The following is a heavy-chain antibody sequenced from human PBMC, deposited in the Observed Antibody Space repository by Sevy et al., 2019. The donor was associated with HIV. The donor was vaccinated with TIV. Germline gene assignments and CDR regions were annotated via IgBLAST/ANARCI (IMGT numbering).Heavy chain of an antibody. CDR3: ARDRRTLVTTLGVGTFDI. CDR1: GFTLSGYS. Sequence: GGSLRLSCAASGFTLSGYSLNWVRQAPGKGLEWVSGISSSSSDLSYIDSVKGRFTISRDNAKNSVFLQMNSLRAEDTAVYYCARDRRTLVTTLGVGTFDIWGQGAMVTVSS. J-gene: IGHJ3*02. D-gene: IGHD3-16*01. V-gene: IGHV3-21*01. CDR2: ISSSSSDL.